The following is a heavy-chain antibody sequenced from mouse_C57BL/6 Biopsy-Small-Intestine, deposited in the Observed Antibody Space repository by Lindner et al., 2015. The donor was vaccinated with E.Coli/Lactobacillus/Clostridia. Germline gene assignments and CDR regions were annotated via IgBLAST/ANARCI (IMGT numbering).Heavy chain of an antibody. Sequence: VQLQESGPGLVAPSQSLSITCTVSGFSLTSYGVSWVRQPPGEGLEWLGVIWGDGGTHYHSALISRLSISKDNSKSQVFLKLNSLQTHDTATYYCAREVLPMDYWGQGTSVTVSS. CDR3: AREVLPMDY. D-gene: IGHD1-1*01. J-gene: IGHJ4*01. CDR1: GFSLTSYG. V-gene: IGHV2-3*01. CDR2: IWGDGGT.